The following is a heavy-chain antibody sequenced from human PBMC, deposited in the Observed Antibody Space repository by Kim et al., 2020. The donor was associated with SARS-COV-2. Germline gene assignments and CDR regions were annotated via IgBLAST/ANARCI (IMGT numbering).Heavy chain of an antibody. V-gene: IGHV1-69*04. CDR1: GGTFSSYA. CDR3: ARPDYVSNAFDI. D-gene: IGHD3-16*01. Sequence: SVKVSCKASGGTFSSYAISWVRQAPGQGLEWMGRIIPILGIANYAQKFQGRVTITADKSTSTAYMELSSLRSEDTAVYYCARPDYVSNAFDIWGQGTMVTVSS. CDR2: IIPILGIA. J-gene: IGHJ3*02.